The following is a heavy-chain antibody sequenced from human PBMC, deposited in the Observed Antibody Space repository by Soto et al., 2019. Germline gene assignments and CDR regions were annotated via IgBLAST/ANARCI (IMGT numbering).Heavy chain of an antibody. V-gene: IGHV4-31*03. Sequence: SETLSLTCTVSGGSISSSDYYWGWIRQHPGKGLEWIGYIYYSGTTYYNPSLKSRATISIDTSKNQFSLKLSSVTAADAAVYYCARVSGPMAAAGFDYWGQGTLVTVSS. CDR2: IYYSGTT. D-gene: IGHD6-13*01. J-gene: IGHJ4*02. CDR3: ARVSGPMAAAGFDY. CDR1: GGSISSSDYY.